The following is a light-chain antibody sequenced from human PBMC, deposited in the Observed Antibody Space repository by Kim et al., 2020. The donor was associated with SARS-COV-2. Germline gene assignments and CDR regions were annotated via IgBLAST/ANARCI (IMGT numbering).Light chain of an antibody. Sequence: SSELTQDPAVSVALGQTVRITCRGNSLRSYYASWYQQKPGQAPVLVIYGKDNRPSGIPDRFSGSNSGNTASLTITGAQAEDEADYYCNSRDSSGNLVVFGGGTKLSVL. CDR2: GKD. J-gene: IGLJ2*01. V-gene: IGLV3-19*01. CDR1: SLRSYY. CDR3: NSRDSSGNLVV.